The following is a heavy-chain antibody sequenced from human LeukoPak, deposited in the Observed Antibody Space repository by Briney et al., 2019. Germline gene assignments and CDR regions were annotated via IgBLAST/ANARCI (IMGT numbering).Heavy chain of an antibody. V-gene: IGHV3-23*01. Sequence: GGSLRLSCAASGFTFSGYAMNWVRQAPGKGLEWVSGISGSGGSTFYADSVKGRFTISRDNSKNTLYLQMNSLRAEDTAVYYCATRRDYWGQGTLVTVSS. CDR1: GFTFSGYA. CDR2: ISGSGGST. J-gene: IGHJ4*02. D-gene: IGHD1-14*01. CDR3: ATRRDY.